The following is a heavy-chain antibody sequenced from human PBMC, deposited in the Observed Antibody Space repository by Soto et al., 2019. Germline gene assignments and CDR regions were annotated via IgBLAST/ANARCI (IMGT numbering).Heavy chain of an antibody. V-gene: IGHV1-8*01. Sequence: ASVKVSCKASGYTLTSYDINWVRQATGQGLEWMGWMNPNSGNTGYAQKFQGRVTMTRNTSISTAYMELSSLRSEDTAGYYCAIPYCSSTSCYTDAFDIWGQGTMVTVSS. J-gene: IGHJ3*02. CDR3: AIPYCSSTSCYTDAFDI. CDR1: GYTLTSYD. D-gene: IGHD2-2*02. CDR2: MNPNSGNT.